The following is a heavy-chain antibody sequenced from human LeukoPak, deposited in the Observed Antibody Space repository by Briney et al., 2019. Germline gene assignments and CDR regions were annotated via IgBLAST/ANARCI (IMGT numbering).Heavy chain of an antibody. CDR1: GFTFSSYG. Sequence: GGSLRLSCAASGFTFSSYGMHWVRQAPGKGLEWVAVISYDGSNKYYADSVKGRFTISRDNSKNTLYLQMNSLRVEDTAVYYCARDPRAGGVIIAAAHSFDYWGQGTLVTVSS. V-gene: IGHV3-30*19. CDR3: ARDPRAGGVIIAAAHSFDY. D-gene: IGHD6-13*01. J-gene: IGHJ4*02. CDR2: ISYDGSNK.